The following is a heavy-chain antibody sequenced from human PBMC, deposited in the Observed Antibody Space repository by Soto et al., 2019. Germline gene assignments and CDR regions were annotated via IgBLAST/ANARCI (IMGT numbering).Heavy chain of an antibody. CDR2: ISAYNGNT. D-gene: IGHD6-13*01. CDR3: ARWRRQSWYPKPRGAYDY. CDR1: GYTFTSYG. J-gene: IGHJ4*02. V-gene: IGHV1-18*01. Sequence: QVQLVQSGAEVKKPGASVKVSCKASGYTFTSYGISWVRQAPGQGLEWMGWISAYNGNTNYAQKLQGRVTMTTDTSTSTAYMELRSLRSDDTAVYYCARWRRQSWYPKPRGAYDYWGQGTLVTVSS.